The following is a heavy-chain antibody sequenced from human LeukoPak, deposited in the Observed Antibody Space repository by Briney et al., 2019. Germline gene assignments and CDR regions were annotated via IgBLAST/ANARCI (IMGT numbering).Heavy chain of an antibody. D-gene: IGHD4-23*01. J-gene: IGHJ6*02. CDR3: ARDTYGGNSYYHYGMDV. Sequence: GGSLRLSCAASGFSFSSYSMNWVRQAPGKGLEWVSYISSGSSTIYYADPVKGRFSISRDNAKNSLFLHMSSLRDGDTAVYYCARDTYGGNSYYHYGMDVWGQGTTVTVSS. CDR1: GFSFSSYS. V-gene: IGHV3-48*02. CDR2: ISSGSSTI.